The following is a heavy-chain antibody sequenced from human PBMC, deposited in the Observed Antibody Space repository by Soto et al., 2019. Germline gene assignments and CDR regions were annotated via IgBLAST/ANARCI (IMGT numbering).Heavy chain of an antibody. D-gene: IGHD3-10*01. V-gene: IGHV4-30-4*02. Sequence: PSETLSLTYTVSGGSISSGDYYWSWIRQPPGKGLEWIGCIYYSGSTNYNPSLKSRVTISVDTSKNQFSLKLSSVTAADTAVYYCARGSLWFGALGADDPWGQGTLVTVSS. CDR2: IYYSGST. CDR1: GGSISSGDYY. J-gene: IGHJ5*02. CDR3: ARGSLWFGALGADDP.